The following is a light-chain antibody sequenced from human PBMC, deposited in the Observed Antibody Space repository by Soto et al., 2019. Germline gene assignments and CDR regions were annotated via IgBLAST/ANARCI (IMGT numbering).Light chain of an antibody. Sequence: QSVLTQPASVSGSPGQSITISCSGGSSDVGNYNRVSWYRQHPGKAPQLIVYEVKNRPSGVSNRFSGSKSGNTASLTISGLQAEDEADYFCSSLTTSDTWVIGGGTKPPS. J-gene: IGLJ3*02. CDR3: SSLTTSDTWV. CDR1: SSDVGNYNR. CDR2: EVK. V-gene: IGLV2-14*02.